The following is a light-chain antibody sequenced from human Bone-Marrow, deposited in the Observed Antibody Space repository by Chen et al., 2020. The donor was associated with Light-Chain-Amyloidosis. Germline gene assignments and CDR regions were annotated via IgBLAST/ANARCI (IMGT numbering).Light chain of an antibody. CDR1: NIGSTS. CDR2: DDS. J-gene: IGLJ3*02. V-gene: IGLV3-21*02. Sequence: SYVLTQPSSVSVAPGQTATIACGANNIGSTSVHWYQQTPGQAPLLVVYDDSDRPSGIPERLSGSNSGNTATLPISRVEAGDEADYYCQVWDRSSDRPVFGGGTKLTVL. CDR3: QVWDRSSDRPV.